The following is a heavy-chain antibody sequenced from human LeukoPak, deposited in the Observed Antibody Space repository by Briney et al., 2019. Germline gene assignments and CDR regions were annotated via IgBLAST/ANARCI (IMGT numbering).Heavy chain of an antibody. D-gene: IGHD1-26*01. CDR2: ISSSSSYI. Sequence: GGSLRLSCAASGFTFSSYSMNWVRQAPGEGLEWGSSISSSSSYIYYADSLKGRFTISRDNDKHSLYLQMNSLRAEDTAVYYCARKRTMAATPDAFDIWGQGTIVTVSS. V-gene: IGHV3-21*01. J-gene: IGHJ3*02. CDR1: GFTFSSYS. CDR3: ARKRTMAATPDAFDI.